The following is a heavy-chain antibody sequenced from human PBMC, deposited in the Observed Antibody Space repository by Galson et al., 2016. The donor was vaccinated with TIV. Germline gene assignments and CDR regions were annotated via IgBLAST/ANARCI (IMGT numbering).Heavy chain of an antibody. J-gene: IGHJ3*02. Sequence: ETLSLTCSVSGASISTSSNYWVWIRQPPGKGLEWIGTIFYTGTTYYNPSLKSRGTISVDTSKRQFSLKVSSVTAADTAVYYCARRHRWLGGSFDIWGQGTMVTVSS. D-gene: IGHD6-19*01. CDR2: IFYTGTT. CDR1: GASISTSSNY. CDR3: ARRHRWLGGSFDI. V-gene: IGHV4-39*01.